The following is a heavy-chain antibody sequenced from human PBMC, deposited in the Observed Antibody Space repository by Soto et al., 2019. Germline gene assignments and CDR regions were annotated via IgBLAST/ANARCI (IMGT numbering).Heavy chain of an antibody. J-gene: IGHJ6*02. CDR2: ISSSGGST. Sequence: GGSLRLSCAASGFTFSSYAMSWVRQAPGKGPEWVSGISSSGGSTYYADSVKGRFTISRDNSKNTLFLRMNRPRVEDTAVYYCMRPAPRGRHYFYFGMDVWGQGTTVTVSS. V-gene: IGHV3-23*01. CDR3: MRPAPRGRHYFYFGMDV. CDR1: GFTFSSYA. D-gene: IGHD3-10*01.